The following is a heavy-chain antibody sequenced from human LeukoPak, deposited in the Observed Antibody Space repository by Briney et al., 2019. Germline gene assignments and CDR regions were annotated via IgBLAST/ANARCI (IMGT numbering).Heavy chain of an antibody. J-gene: IGHJ6*02. V-gene: IGHV3-30-3*01. Sequence: GRSLRLSCAASGLTFSSYAVHWVRQAPGKGLEWVAVISYDGSNKYYADSVRGRFTISRDNSKNTLYLQMNSLRPEDTAVYYCARDSEEQWLARHHYGMDVWGQGTTVTVSS. CDR1: GLTFSSYA. D-gene: IGHD6-19*01. CDR2: ISYDGSNK. CDR3: ARDSEEQWLARHHYGMDV.